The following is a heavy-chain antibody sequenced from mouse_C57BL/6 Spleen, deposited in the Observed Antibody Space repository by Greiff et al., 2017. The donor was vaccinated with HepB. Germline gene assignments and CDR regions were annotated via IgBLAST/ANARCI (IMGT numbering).Heavy chain of an antibody. Sequence: EVQLQQSGPELVKPGASVKISCKASGYTFTDYYMNWVKQSHGQSLEWIGDINPNNGGTSYNQKFKGKATLTVDKSSSTAYMELRSLTSEDSAVYYLARVSSGLDYWGQSTTLTVSS. CDR1: GYTFTDYY. CDR2: INPNNGGT. J-gene: IGHJ2*01. V-gene: IGHV1-26*01. D-gene: IGHD3-2*02. CDR3: ARVSSGLDY.